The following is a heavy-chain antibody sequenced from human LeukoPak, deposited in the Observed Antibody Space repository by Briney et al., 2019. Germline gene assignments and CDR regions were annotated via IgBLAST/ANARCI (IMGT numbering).Heavy chain of an antibody. V-gene: IGHV1-46*01. D-gene: IGHD3-3*01. Sequence: ASVKVSCKASGYIFSSYSIHWVRQTPGQGLEWMGIINPSGGSTSYAQNFQGRVTMTGDTSTTTVHMELSSLRSEDTAIYYCARQTSRSGVADFDYWGQGTLVTVSS. CDR3: ARQTSRSGVADFDY. CDR2: INPSGGST. CDR1: GYIFSSYS. J-gene: IGHJ4*02.